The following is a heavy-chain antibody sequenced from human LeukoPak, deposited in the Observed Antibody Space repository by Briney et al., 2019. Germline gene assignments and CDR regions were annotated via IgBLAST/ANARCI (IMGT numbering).Heavy chain of an antibody. J-gene: IGHJ5*02. V-gene: IGHV1-24*01. CDR1: GYTLTELS. D-gene: IGHD5-12*01. Sequence: ASVKVSCKVSGYTLTELSMRWVRQAPGKGLEWMGGFDPEDGETIYAQKFQGRVTMTEDTSTDTAYMELSSLRSEDTAVYYCATVVPRRGYSGYDEYNWFDPWGQGTLVTVSS. CDR3: ATVVPRRGYSGYDEYNWFDP. CDR2: FDPEDGET.